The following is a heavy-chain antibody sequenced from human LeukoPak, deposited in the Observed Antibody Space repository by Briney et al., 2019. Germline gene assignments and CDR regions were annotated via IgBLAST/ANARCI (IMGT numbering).Heavy chain of an antibody. D-gene: IGHD1-26*01. CDR1: TFTFNRYW. CDR2: IKQDGSEK. CDR3: ARDGIDY. V-gene: IGHV3-7*01. Sequence: AGTLSFYCTGATFTFNRYWLSWQRQAPGKGLEWVANIKQDGSEKYYVDSVKGRFTISKDDTKNSVFLQMNNLRAEDTAVYYCARDGIDYWGQGTLVTVSS. J-gene: IGHJ4*02.